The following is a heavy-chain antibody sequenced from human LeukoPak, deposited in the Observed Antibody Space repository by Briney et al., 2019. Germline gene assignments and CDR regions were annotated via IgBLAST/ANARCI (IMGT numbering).Heavy chain of an antibody. CDR3: TTVGPVGNRRTVNKYCSSTGCFSSYYYYGMDV. V-gene: IGHV3-15*01. CDR2: IKSKTDGGTT. J-gene: IGHJ6*04. Sequence: GGSLRLSCAASGFTFSNAWMSWVRQAPGKGLEWVGRIKSKTDGGTTDYAAPVKGRFTISRDDSKNTLYLQMNSLKTEDTAVYYCTTVGPVGNRRTVNKYCSSTGCFSSYYYYGMDVWGKGTTVTVSS. CDR1: GFTFSNAW. D-gene: IGHD2-2*01.